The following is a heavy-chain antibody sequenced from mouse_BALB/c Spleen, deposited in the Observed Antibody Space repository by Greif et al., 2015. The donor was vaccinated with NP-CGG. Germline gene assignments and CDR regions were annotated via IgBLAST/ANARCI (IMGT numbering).Heavy chain of an antibody. CDR3: ARSMGWAAWFAY. Sequence: EVQLQQSGAELVKPGASVKLSCTASGFNIKDTYMHWVKQRPEQGLEWIGRIDPANGNTKYDPKFQGKATITADTSSNTAYLQLSSLTSEDTAVYYCARSMGWAAWFAYWGQGTLATVSA. J-gene: IGHJ3*01. CDR2: IDPANGNT. D-gene: IGHD2-3*01. CDR1: GFNIKDTY. V-gene: IGHV14-3*02.